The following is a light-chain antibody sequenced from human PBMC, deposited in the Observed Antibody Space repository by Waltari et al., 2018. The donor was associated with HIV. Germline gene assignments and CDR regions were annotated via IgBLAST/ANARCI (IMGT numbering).Light chain of an antibody. CDR2: AAS. J-gene: IGKJ3*01. V-gene: IGKV1-39*01. CDR1: QRSSRY. Sequence: DIQMTQSPSSLSASVGDRVSITCRASQRSSRYLNWYRQKPGAATELLIYAASSVQRGVPSRFSGSGSGTDFTLTISALQPEDFATYYCQQSYSPTFTFGPGTKVDFK. CDR3: QQSYSPTFT.